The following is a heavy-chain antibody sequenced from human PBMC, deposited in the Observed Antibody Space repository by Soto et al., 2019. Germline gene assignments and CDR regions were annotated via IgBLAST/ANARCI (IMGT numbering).Heavy chain of an antibody. V-gene: IGHV4-59*01. D-gene: IGHD6-13*01. CDR3: ARYRREAVAGYTLDN. Sequence: SETLSLTCTVSGGSLSSNYWTWIRQPPGKGLEWIGYVYNSGSTNYNPSLKSRVTISEDTSKSQFSLKVNSMTAADTAVYYCARYRREAVAGYTLDNWGQGILVTVSS. CDR2: VYNSGST. CDR1: GGSLSSNY. J-gene: IGHJ4*02.